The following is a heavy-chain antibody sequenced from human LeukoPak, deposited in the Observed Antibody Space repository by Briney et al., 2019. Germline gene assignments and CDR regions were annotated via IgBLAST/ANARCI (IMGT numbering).Heavy chain of an antibody. CDR2: ISYDGRNK. D-gene: IGHD3-22*01. CDR3: AKEGSYYDSSGYYHYFDY. CDR1: GFTFSSYG. J-gene: IGHJ4*02. Sequence: GRSQRLSCAASGFTFSSYGMHWVRQAPGKGLEWVALISYDGRNKYYADSVKGRFTISRDKSKNTLYLQMNSLRAEDTAVYYCAKEGSYYDSSGYYHYFDYWGQGTLVTVSS. V-gene: IGHV3-30*18.